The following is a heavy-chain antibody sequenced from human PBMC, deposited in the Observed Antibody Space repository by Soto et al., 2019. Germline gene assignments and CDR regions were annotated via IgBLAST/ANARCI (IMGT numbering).Heavy chain of an antibody. CDR1: GGSISSYY. CDR3: ATYSGSARRDAFDI. CDR2: IYTSGST. Sequence: SETLSLTCTVSGGSISSYYWSWIRQPAGKGLEWIGRIYTSGSTNYNPSLKSRVTMSVDTSKNQFSLKLSSVTAADTAVYYCATYSGSARRDAFDIWGKGTMVTVSS. J-gene: IGHJ3*02. V-gene: IGHV4-4*07. D-gene: IGHD3-10*01.